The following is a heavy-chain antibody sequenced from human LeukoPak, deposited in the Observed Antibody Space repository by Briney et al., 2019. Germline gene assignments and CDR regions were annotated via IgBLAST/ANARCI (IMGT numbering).Heavy chain of an antibody. D-gene: IGHD3-3*01. V-gene: IGHV1-2*02. J-gene: IGHJ3*02. CDR2: IDPKTGQT. Sequence: ASVKVSCTASGYTFTDYWIQWVRQAPGQGLEWMGWIDPKTGQTHYAQMFQGRVTMTRDTSISTAYMELSRLRSDDTAVFYCARDLGTRFANSFDIWGHGTTVTVSS. CDR3: ARDLGTRFANSFDI. CDR1: GYTFTDYW.